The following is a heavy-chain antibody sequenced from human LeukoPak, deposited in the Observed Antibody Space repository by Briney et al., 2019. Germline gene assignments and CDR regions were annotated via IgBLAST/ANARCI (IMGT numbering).Heavy chain of an antibody. D-gene: IGHD5/OR15-5a*01. J-gene: IGHJ4*02. CDR1: GGSFSGYY. V-gene: IGHV4-34*01. CDR3: ARDVYEPGGY. CDR2: INHSGST. Sequence: PSETLSLTCAVYGGSFSGYYWSWIRQPPGKGLEWIGEINHSGSTNYNPSLKSRVTISVDTSKNQFSLKLSSVTAADTAVYYCARDVYEPGGYWGQGTLVTVSS.